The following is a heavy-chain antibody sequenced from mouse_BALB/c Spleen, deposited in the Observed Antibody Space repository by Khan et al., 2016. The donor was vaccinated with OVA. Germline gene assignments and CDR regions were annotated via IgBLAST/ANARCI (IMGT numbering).Heavy chain of an antibody. CDR3: EISDY. CDR1: GYTFTSYW. V-gene: IGHV1-7*01. Sequence: QVQLQQSGAELAKPGASVKMSCKASGYTFTSYWMHWVKQRPGQGLEWIGYINPSTGYTEYNKKFKDKATLTVDKSSSTAYMQLSSLTSEDSAVYYCEISDYWGQDTTLTVSS. CDR2: INPSTGYT. J-gene: IGHJ2*01.